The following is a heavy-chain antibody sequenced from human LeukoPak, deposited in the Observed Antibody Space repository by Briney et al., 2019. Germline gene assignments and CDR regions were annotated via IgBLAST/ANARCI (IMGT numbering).Heavy chain of an antibody. CDR3: ATGGPWDLLKY. D-gene: IGHD3-9*01. CDR2: FDPEHGEM. J-gene: IGHJ4*02. V-gene: IGHV1-24*01. CDR1: GDTLTELS. Sequence: ASVKVSCKVSGDTLTELSTHWVRQAPGKGPEWMGGFDPEHGEMIYAQKLQGRVTMTEDRSTGTAYMELSSLRSEDTAVYYCATGGPWDLLKYWGQGTLVTVSS.